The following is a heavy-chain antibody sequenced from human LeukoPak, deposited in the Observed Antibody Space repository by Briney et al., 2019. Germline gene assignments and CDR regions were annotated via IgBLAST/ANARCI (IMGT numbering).Heavy chain of an antibody. CDR1: GFVFSDYY. V-gene: IGHV3-11*06. D-gene: IGHD3-10*02. J-gene: IGHJ4*02. CDR3: ARASRQRVRYFDY. CDR2: ISTTSAYT. Sequence: PGGSLRLSCTASGFVFSDYYMTWIRQTPGTGLEWLSYISTTSAYTNYADSVRGRFTISRDNAKNSLYLQMNSLRAEDTAVYYCARASRQRVRYFDYWGEGTVVTVSS.